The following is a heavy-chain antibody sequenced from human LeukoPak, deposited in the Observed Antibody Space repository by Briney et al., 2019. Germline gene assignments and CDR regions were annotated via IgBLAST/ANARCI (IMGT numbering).Heavy chain of an antibody. J-gene: IGHJ4*02. D-gene: IGHD6-13*01. CDR3: ASWAGVGTSSWYFGPFDY. Sequence: PGGSLRHSRTASGFTFSRNAMTWARHAPGKGLDWVSLISSSVATTYYADSVNGRFTISRDNSRSTLYLQMNSLRAEDTAVYYCASWAGVGTSSWYFGPFDYWGQGTLVTVSS. V-gene: IGHV3-23*01. CDR1: GFTFSRNA. CDR2: ISSSVATT.